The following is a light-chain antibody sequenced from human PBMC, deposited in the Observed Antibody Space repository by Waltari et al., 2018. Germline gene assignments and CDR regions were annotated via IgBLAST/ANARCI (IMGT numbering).Light chain of an antibody. CDR3: QQYCSAPNT. Sequence: DIGLTQSPGTLSLSPGERATLSCRASQSVSSTSLAWYQQKPGQAPRLLIYGVSSRATGIPDRFSGSGSGTDFTLTISRLDPEDFAVYFCQQYCSAPNTFGQGTKLEIK. CDR1: QSVSSTS. CDR2: GVS. J-gene: IGKJ2*01. V-gene: IGKV3-20*01.